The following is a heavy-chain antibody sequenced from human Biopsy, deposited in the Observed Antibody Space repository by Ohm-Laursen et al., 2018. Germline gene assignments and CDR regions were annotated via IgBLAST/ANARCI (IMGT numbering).Heavy chain of an antibody. V-gene: IGHV4-34*01. CDR1: GKTFSDYY. CDR2: INHSGRT. Sequence: SETLSLTCDVYGKTFSDYYWSWIRQPPGKGLGWIGQINHSGRTNYNPSLKSRVTISVDTSKNQFSLKVRSVTAADTAVYYCVRGVDYYDPYHYYALDVWGQGTTVTVSS. D-gene: IGHD3-22*01. J-gene: IGHJ6*02. CDR3: VRGVDYYDPYHYYALDV.